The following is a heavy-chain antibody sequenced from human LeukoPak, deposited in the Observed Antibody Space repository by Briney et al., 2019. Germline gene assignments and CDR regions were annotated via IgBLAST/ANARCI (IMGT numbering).Heavy chain of an antibody. CDR1: GGTFSSYA. Sequence: SVKVSCKASGGTFSSYAISWVRQAPGQGLEWMGRIIPIFGTANYAQKFQGRVTITTDESTSTAYMELSSLRPEDTAVYYCARVAVYCSSTSCYGFDYWGQGTLVTVSS. D-gene: IGHD2-2*01. V-gene: IGHV1-69*05. J-gene: IGHJ4*02. CDR2: IIPIFGTA. CDR3: ARVAVYCSSTSCYGFDY.